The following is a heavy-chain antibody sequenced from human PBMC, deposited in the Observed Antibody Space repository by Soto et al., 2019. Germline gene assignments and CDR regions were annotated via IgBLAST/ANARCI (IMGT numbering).Heavy chain of an antibody. CDR3: ARDVVGYLGYCSGSSCYGPPIPYDAFDI. CDR2: ISAYNGNT. V-gene: IGHV1-18*01. CDR1: GYTFTSYG. D-gene: IGHD2-15*01. J-gene: IGHJ3*02. Sequence: ASVKVSCKASGYTFTSYGISWVRQAPGQGLEWMGWISAYNGNTNYAQKLQGRVTMTTDTSTSTAYMELRSLRSDDTAVYYCARDVVGYLGYCSGSSCYGPPIPYDAFDIWGQGTMVTVSS.